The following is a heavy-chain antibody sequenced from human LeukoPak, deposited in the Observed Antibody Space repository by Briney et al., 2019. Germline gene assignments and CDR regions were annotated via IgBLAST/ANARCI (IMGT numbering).Heavy chain of an antibody. Sequence: GESLKISCKGSGYSFTSYWIGWVRQMPGKGLEWMGIIYPGDSDTRYSPSFQGQVTISADKSLSTAYLQWSSLKAPDTAMYYCARTAMVRGVISAFDIWGQGTMVTVSS. CDR3: ARTAMVRGVISAFDI. CDR2: IYPGDSDT. D-gene: IGHD3-10*01. J-gene: IGHJ3*02. V-gene: IGHV5-51*01. CDR1: GYSFTSYW.